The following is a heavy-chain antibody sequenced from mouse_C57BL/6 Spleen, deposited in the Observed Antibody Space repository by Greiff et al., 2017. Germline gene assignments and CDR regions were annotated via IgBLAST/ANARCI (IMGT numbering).Heavy chain of an antibody. J-gene: IGHJ4*01. D-gene: IGHD2-1*01. CDR1: GYTFTSYW. V-gene: IGHV1-5*01. CDR2: IYPGNSDT. Sequence: VQLQQSGTVLARPGASVKMSCKTSGYTFTSYWMHWVKQRPGQGLEWIGAIYPGNSDTSYNQKFKGKAKLTAVTSASTAYMELSSLTNEDSAVYYCTNGNYLYYAMDYWGQGTSVTVSS. CDR3: TNGNYLYYAMDY.